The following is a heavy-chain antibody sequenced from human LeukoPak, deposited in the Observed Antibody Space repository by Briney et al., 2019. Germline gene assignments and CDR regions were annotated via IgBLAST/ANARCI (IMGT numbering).Heavy chain of an antibody. CDR2: IYTSGST. V-gene: IGHV4-4*07. J-gene: IGHJ4*02. D-gene: IGHD6-19*01. CDR1: GGSIRSYY. CDR3: AREGPGYSSGWYTAY. Sequence: SETLSLTCTVSGGSIRSYYWSWIRQPAGKGLEWIGRIYTSGSTNYNPSLKSRVTMSVDTSKNQFSLKLSSVTAADTAVYYCAREGPGYSSGWYTAYWGQGTLVTVSS.